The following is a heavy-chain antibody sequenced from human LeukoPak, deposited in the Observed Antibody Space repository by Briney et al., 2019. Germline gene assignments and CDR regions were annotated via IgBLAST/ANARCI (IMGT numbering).Heavy chain of an antibody. CDR3: AREANWWIQLWQTDY. Sequence: GGSLRLSCAASGFTFSSYAMSWVRQAPGKGLEWVSAISGSGGSTYYADSVKGRFTISRDNSKNTLYLQMNSPRAEDTAVYYCAREANWWIQLWQTDYWGQGTLVTVSS. J-gene: IGHJ4*02. CDR1: GFTFSSYA. CDR2: ISGSGGST. D-gene: IGHD5-18*01. V-gene: IGHV3-23*01.